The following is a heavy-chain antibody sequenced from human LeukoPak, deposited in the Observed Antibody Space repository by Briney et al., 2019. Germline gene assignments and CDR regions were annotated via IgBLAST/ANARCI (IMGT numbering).Heavy chain of an antibody. D-gene: IGHD7-27*01. CDR1: GFTFSSYA. CDR3: AKRPANWGSVRYFDY. V-gene: IGHV3-23*01. CDR2: ISGSASST. J-gene: IGHJ4*02. Sequence: GSLRLSCAASGFTFSSYAMTWVRQAPGKGLEWVSSISGSASSTDYADSVKGRFAISRDNPKNTLYLQMNSLRAEDTAVYYCAKRPANWGSVRYFDYWGQGTLVTVSS.